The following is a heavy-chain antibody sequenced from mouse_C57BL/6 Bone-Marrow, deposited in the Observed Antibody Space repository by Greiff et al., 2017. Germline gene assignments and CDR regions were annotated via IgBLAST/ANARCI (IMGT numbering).Heavy chain of an antibody. V-gene: IGHV5-6*01. Sequence: EVQVVESGGDLVKPGGSLKLSCAASGFTFSSYGMSWVRQTPDKRLEWVATISSWGRYSYYPDSVKGRFTISRDNAKNTLYLQMSSLKSEDTAMYYCARHGDGYPFAYWGQGTLVTVSA. J-gene: IGHJ3*01. CDR1: GFTFSSYG. CDR2: ISSWGRYS. CDR3: ARHGDGYPFAY. D-gene: IGHD2-3*01.